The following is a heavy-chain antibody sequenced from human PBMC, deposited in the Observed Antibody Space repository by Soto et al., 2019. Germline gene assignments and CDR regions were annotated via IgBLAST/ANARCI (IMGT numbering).Heavy chain of an antibody. CDR3: ARHPGGGDGAHRTPNSWFDP. CDR1: GGSISSSSYY. V-gene: IGHV4-39*01. D-gene: IGHD3-16*01. J-gene: IGHJ5*02. CDR2: IYYSGST. Sequence: SETLSLTCTVSGGSISSSSYYWGWIRQPPGKGLEWIGSIYYSGSTYYNPSLKSRVTISVDTSKNQFSLKLSSVTAADTAVYYCARHPGGGDGAHRTPNSWFDPWGQGTLVTVSS.